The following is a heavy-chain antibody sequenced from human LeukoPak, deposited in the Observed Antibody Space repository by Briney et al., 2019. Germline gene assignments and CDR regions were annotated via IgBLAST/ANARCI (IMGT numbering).Heavy chain of an antibody. J-gene: IGHJ5*01. Sequence: SDTLSLTCVLSGYSISSGYYWAWIRQTPGKGLGWIGTIYHNGNTYSNPSLKSRVTISLDTSKNQFSLKLTSVTAADTAVYYCARTRRSSGYFPFDSWGQGTLVTVSS. D-gene: IGHD3-22*01. V-gene: IGHV4-38-2*01. CDR3: ARTRRSSGYFPFDS. CDR1: GYSISSGYY. CDR2: IYHNGNT.